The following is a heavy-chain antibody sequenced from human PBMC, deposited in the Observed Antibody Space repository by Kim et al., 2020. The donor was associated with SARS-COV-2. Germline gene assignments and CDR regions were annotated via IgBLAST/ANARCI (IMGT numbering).Heavy chain of an antibody. V-gene: IGHV3-23*01. Sequence: GGSLRLSCATSGFTFSRVAMNWFRQAPGKGLEWVAGIGGSGGTTYYAESVKGRFTISRDNSKNTVFLQMRSLIVEDTAVYCWSKGVSGGYCGTDGFGIW. CDR2: IGGSGGTT. CDR1: GFTFSRVA. J-gene: IGHJ3*02. CDR3: SKGVSGGYCGTDGFGI. D-gene: IGHD1-26*01.